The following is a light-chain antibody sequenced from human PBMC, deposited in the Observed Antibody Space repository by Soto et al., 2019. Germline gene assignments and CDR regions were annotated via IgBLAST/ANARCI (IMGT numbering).Light chain of an antibody. J-gene: IGLJ3*02. CDR2: EVR. V-gene: IGLV2-14*01. CDR3: SAYTARSTRV. Sequence: QSALTQPASVSGSAGQSITISCSGTMRDVGAYNLVSWYQQHPGTAPKLSIYEVRNRPSGISSRFSGSRSGNTASLTISGLQPEDEGDYYCSAYTARSTRVCGGGTKLTVL. CDR1: MRDVGAYNL.